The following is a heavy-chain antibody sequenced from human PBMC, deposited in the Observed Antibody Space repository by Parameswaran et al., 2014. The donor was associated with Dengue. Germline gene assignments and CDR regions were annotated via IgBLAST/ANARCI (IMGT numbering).Heavy chain of an antibody. D-gene: IGHD6-19*01. Sequence: WIRQPPGKGLVWVSRINSDGKTTSYADSVKGRFTISRDNAKNTLYLQMNSLRAEDAAVYYCARDLVAVVGTHFDYWGQGTVVTVSS. V-gene: IGHV3-74*01. CDR3: ARDLVAVVGTHFDY. J-gene: IGHJ4*02. CDR2: INSDGKTT.